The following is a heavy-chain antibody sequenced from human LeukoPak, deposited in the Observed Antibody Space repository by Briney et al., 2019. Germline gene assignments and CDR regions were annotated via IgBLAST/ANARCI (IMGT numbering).Heavy chain of an antibody. Sequence: PGGSLRLSCAASGFTFTNYNMHWVRQTPGKGLEWVSAISGSGGSTYYADSVKGRFTISRDNSKNTLYLQMNSLRAEDTAVYYCAKRFRDGYNWGDYFDYWGQGTLVTVSS. CDR2: ISGSGGST. CDR1: GFTFTNYN. CDR3: AKRFRDGYNWGDYFDY. J-gene: IGHJ4*02. D-gene: IGHD5-24*01. V-gene: IGHV3-23*01.